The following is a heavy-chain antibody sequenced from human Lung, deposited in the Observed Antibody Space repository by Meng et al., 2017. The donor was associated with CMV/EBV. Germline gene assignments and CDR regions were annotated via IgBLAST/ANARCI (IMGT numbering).Heavy chain of an antibody. D-gene: IGHD1-26*01. V-gene: IGHV3-30*02. CDR1: GFSFSSYG. Sequence: QLQLVESGXGVVQPGXSLRLSCGASGFSFSSYGMHWVRQAPGKGLEWVAFIRFDGGNKEYVDSVKGRFTISRDNSKITLYLQMNSLRTEDTAVYYCAKEGPSGSYRPAAGFFDYWGQGTLVTVSS. J-gene: IGHJ4*02. CDR3: AKEGPSGSYRPAAGFFDY. CDR2: IRFDGGNK.